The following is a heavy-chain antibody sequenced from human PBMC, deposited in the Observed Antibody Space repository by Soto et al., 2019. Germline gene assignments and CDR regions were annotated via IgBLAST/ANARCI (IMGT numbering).Heavy chain of an antibody. D-gene: IGHD3-10*01. Sequence: QITLKESGPTQVKPTQTLTLTCSFSGFSLNTDGEGVGWVRQPPGEALEWLALIYWDDDERYSPSLKTRLTITKDPSKNQVLLIMTIMDPVDTATYYCAHSRNLITEDAQVGDFYYWGQGTLVTVSS. CDR1: GFSLNTDGEG. V-gene: IGHV2-5*02. CDR3: AHSRNLITEDAQVGDFYY. CDR2: IYWDDDE. J-gene: IGHJ4*02.